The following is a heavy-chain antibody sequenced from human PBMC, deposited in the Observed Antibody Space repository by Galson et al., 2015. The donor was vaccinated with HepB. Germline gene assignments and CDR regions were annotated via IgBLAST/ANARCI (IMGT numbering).Heavy chain of an antibody. V-gene: IGHV1-2*02. J-gene: IGHJ4*02. CDR3: ARVPYSSSWWFSGADY. Sequence: SVKVSCKASGYTFTGYYMHWVRQAPGQGLEWMGWINPNSGGTNYAQKFQGRVTMTRDTSISTAYMELSRLRSDDTAVYYCARVPYSSSWWFSGADYWGQGTLVTVSS. CDR1: GYTFTGYY. D-gene: IGHD6-13*01. CDR2: INPNSGGT.